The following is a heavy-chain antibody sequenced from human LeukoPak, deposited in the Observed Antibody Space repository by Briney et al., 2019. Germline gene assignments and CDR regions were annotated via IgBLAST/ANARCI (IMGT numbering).Heavy chain of an antibody. Sequence: ASVKVSCKASGYTFTGYYMHWVRQAPGQGLEWMGWINPNSGGTNYAQKFQGMVTMTRDTSISTAYMELSRLRSDDTAVYYCARDLMAWFGESLPSDAFDIWGQGTMVTVSS. J-gene: IGHJ3*02. D-gene: IGHD3-10*01. CDR3: ARDLMAWFGESLPSDAFDI. CDR2: INPNSGGT. V-gene: IGHV1-2*02. CDR1: GYTFTGYY.